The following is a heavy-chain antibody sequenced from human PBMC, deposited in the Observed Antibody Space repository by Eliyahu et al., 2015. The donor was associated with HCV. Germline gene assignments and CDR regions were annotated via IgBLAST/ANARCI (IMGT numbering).Heavy chain of an antibody. CDR3: ARASGYSYGPGFVQQIFDY. J-gene: IGHJ4*02. D-gene: IGHD5-18*01. V-gene: IGHV4-39*07. Sequence: GLEWIGSIYYSGSTYYNPSLKSRVTISVDTSKNQFSLKLSSVTAADTAVYYCARASGYSYGPGFVQQIFDYWGQGTLVTVSS. CDR2: IYYSGST.